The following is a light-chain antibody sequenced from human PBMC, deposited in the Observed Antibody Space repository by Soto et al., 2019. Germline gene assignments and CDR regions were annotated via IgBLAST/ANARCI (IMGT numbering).Light chain of an antibody. CDR3: QQYGSSPLT. J-gene: IGKJ4*01. Sequence: EIVLTQSPGTLSLSPGERATLSCRASQSVSSSFLAWYQQKPGQAPRLLIYGASSRATGIPDRFSGSGSGTDFTLPISRLEPEDFAVYYCQQYGSSPLTFGGGTQVEIK. CDR1: QSVSSSF. V-gene: IGKV3-20*01. CDR2: GAS.